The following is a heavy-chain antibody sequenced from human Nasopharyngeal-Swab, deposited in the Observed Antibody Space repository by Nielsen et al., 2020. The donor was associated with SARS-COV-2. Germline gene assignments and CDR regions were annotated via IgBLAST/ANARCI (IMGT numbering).Heavy chain of an antibody. Sequence: GESLKISCAASGFTFSTYWMHWVRQPPGKGLEWVSRIRGDGTATSCADSVKGRVTTSRDNVKNTLFLQMDSLRAEDTAVYYCARVPVAAPGRGIDRWGQGTLVTVSS. D-gene: IGHD6-13*01. CDR1: GFTFSTYW. CDR3: ARVPVAAPGRGIDR. J-gene: IGHJ5*02. V-gene: IGHV3-74*01. CDR2: IRGDGTAT.